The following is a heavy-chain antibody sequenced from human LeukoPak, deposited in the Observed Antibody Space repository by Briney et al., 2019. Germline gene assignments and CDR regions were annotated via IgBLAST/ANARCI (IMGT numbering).Heavy chain of an antibody. J-gene: IGHJ4*02. Sequence: ASVKVSCKASGYTFTGYYMHWVRQAPGQGLEWMGWINPNSGGTNYAQKFQGRVTMTRDTSISTAYMELSRLRSDDTAVYYCARGAVPAAAIPSIDYWGQGTLVTVSS. V-gene: IGHV1-2*02. CDR3: ARGAVPAAAIPSIDY. CDR1: GYTFTGYY. D-gene: IGHD2-2*01. CDR2: INPNSGGT.